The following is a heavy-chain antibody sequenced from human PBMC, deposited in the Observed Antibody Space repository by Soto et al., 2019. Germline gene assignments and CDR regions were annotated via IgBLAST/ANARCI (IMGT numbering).Heavy chain of an antibody. CDR1: GYSFDTFG. J-gene: IGHJ2*01. CDR3: ARCYCSVGSCFTCWHFDL. D-gene: IGHD2-15*01. Sequence: QVQVVQSGAEVKKPGASVKVACKASGYSFDTFGMSWVRQAPGQGLEWMGWSSIEKGDTNSAQKFQDRVTMTPDTSTSTAYMERRSLTSDYTAVYYWARCYCSVGSCFTCWHFDLWGRGTLVPVSS. V-gene: IGHV1-18*01. CDR2: SSIEKGDT.